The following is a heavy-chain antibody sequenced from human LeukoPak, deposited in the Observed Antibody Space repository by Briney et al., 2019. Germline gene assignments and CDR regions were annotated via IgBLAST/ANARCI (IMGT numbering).Heavy chain of an antibody. D-gene: IGHD3-10*01. CDR2: IYHSGST. CDR3: ARAXGSGPFDL. CDR1: GGSIXXXXYY. Sequence: SLTXTVSGGSIXXXXYYWXWIXQHXGXGLEWIGYIYHSGSTYYNPSLKSRVTISGNRSKNQFSLKLSSVTAADTAVYYCARAXGSGPFDLWGRGTLVXVSS. J-gene: IGHJ2*01. V-gene: IGHV4-30-2*01.